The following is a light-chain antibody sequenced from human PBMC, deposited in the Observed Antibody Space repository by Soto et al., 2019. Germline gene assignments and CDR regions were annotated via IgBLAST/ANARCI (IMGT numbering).Light chain of an antibody. CDR3: QQYRSSTGWT. CDR2: GAS. V-gene: IGKV3-20*01. Sequence: EIVLTQSPGTLSLSPGERATLSCRASQSVSSSYLAWYQQKPGQAPRLLIYGASSRATGIPDRFSGSGSGTDFTLTISRLEPEDFAVYYCQQYRSSTGWTLGQGTKVDIK. CDR1: QSVSSSY. J-gene: IGKJ1*01.